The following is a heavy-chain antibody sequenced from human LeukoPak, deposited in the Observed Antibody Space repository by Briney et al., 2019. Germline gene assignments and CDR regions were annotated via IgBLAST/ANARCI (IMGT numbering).Heavy chain of an antibody. D-gene: IGHD6-13*01. CDR2: IHYSGST. CDR1: GGSISSSSYY. V-gene: IGHV4-39*07. J-gene: IGHJ4*02. Sequence: PSETLSLTCTVSGGSISSSSYYWGWIRQPPGKGLEWIGTIHYSGSTYYNPSLKSRVTISVDTSKNQFSLKLSSVTAADTAVYYCARDLARPMFLAAAEDLYAFDYWGQGSLVTVSS. CDR3: ARDLARPMFLAAAEDLYAFDY.